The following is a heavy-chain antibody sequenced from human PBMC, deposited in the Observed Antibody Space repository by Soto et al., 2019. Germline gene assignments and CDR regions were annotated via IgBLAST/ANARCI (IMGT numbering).Heavy chain of an antibody. J-gene: IGHJ4*02. CDR3: AKVLAVSGTGAGYFDY. V-gene: IGHV3-23*01. Sequence: GGSLRFSCAASGFTFNSYAMSWVRQAPGKGLEWVSAIIGSGDSTYYADSVKGRFTISRDNSKNTLYLQMNSLRAEDTAVYYCAKVLAVSGTGAGYFDYWGQGTLVTVSS. D-gene: IGHD1-1*01. CDR2: IIGSGDST. CDR1: GFTFNSYA.